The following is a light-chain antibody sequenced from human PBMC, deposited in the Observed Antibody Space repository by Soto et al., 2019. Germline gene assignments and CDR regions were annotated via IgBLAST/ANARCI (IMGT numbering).Light chain of an antibody. J-gene: IGKJ4*01. CDR2: DAS. CDR1: QSVSSY. V-gene: IGKV3-11*01. CDR3: QQRSDWPLT. Sequence: EILFTQSPATLSLSPGERATLSCRASQSVSSYLAWYQQRNGQAPRLLIYDASNRDTGIPARFSGRGSGTDFTLPLSRLEPEDFEVYYCQQRSDWPLTFGGGTQVDIK.